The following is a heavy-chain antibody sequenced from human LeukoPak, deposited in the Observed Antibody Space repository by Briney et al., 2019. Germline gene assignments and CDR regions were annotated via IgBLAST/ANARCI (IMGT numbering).Heavy chain of an antibody. CDR3: ARDNPSPQQQPSFDY. CDR2: INPSGGST. Sequence: GASVKVSCKASGYTFTSYYMHWVRQAPGQGLEWMGIINPSGGSTSYAQKFQGRVTMTRDMSTSTVYMELSSLRSEDTAVYYCARDNPSPQQQPSFDYWGQGTLVTVSS. D-gene: IGHD6-13*01. J-gene: IGHJ4*02. CDR1: GYTFTSYY. V-gene: IGHV1-46*01.